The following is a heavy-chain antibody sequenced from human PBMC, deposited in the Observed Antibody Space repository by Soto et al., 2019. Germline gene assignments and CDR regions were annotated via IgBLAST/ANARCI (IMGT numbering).Heavy chain of an antibody. V-gene: IGHV4-59*02. CDR1: GGSVTSYY. CDR3: ARAPYGSGVLDV. CDR2: IYYSGST. Sequence: SETLSLTCTVSGGSVTSYYWSCIRQPPGKTLEWIGTIYYSGSTNYNPSLKSRVTISVDTSKNQFSLKLGSVTAADTAVYFCARAPYGSGVLDVWGQGTTVTVSS. J-gene: IGHJ6*02. D-gene: IGHD3-10*01.